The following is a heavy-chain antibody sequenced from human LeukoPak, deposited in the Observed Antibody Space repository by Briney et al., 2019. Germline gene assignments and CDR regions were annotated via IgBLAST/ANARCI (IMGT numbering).Heavy chain of an antibody. CDR1: GYTFTSYG. D-gene: IGHD3-22*01. J-gene: IGHJ3*02. V-gene: IGHV1-18*01. CDR2: ISAYNGNT. Sequence: EASVKVSCKASGYTFTSYGISWVRQAPGQGLEWMGWISAYNGNTNYAQKLQGRVTMTTDTSTSTAYMELRSLRSDDTAVYYCARAVENGYSRLAFDIWGQGTMVTVSS. CDR3: ARAVENGYSRLAFDI.